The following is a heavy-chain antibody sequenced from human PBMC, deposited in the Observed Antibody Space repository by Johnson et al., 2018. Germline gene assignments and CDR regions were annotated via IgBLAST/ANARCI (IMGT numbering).Heavy chain of an antibody. D-gene: IGHD5-18*01. Sequence: QVQLVESGGGVVQPGRSLRLSCAASGFTFSSYGMHWVRQAPGKGLEWVAVIWYDGSNKYYADSVKGRFTISRDNSKNTLYLQMNSLRAEDTAVYYCARARSWGLQLSYSYYGMDVWGQGPTVTVSS. J-gene: IGHJ6*02. V-gene: IGHV3-33*01. CDR2: IWYDGSNK. CDR1: GFTFSSYG. CDR3: ARARSWGLQLSYSYYGMDV.